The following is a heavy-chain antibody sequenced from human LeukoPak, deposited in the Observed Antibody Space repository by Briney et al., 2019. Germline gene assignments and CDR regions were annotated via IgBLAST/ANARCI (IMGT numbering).Heavy chain of an antibody. Sequence: SETVSLTCTVSGGSISSSRYYWGWLRQPPGKGLEWIGSIYYSGSTHYNPSLKSRATISVDTSKNQFSLKLSSVTAADTAVYYCARQSVRGYYQNELDYWGQGTLVTVSS. J-gene: IGHJ4*02. V-gene: IGHV4-39*01. CDR1: GGSISSSRYY. D-gene: IGHD3-22*01. CDR3: ARQSVRGYYQNELDY. CDR2: IYYSGST.